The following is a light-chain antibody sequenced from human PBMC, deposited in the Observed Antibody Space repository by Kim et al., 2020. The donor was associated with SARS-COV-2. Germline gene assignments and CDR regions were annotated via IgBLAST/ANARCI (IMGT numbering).Light chain of an antibody. CDR2: AAS. CDR1: QSISSY. Sequence: DIQMTQSPSSLSASLGDRVTITCRASQSISSYLNWYQQKPGKAPELLIYAASSLQSGVPSRFSGSGSGTDFTLTISSLQPEDFATYYCQQSDNTPYTFGQGTKLEI. CDR3: QQSDNTPYT. V-gene: IGKV1-39*01. J-gene: IGKJ2*01.